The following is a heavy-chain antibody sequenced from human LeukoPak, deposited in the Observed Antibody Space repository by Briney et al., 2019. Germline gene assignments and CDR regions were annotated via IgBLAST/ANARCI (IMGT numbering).Heavy chain of an antibody. CDR1: GDSISSYY. CDR2: IYYSGST. D-gene: IGHD6-13*01. J-gene: IGHJ2*01. Sequence: SETLSLTCTVSGDSISSYYWSWIRQPPGKGLEWIGYIYYSGSTNYNPSLKSRVTISGDTSKNQFSLKLSSVTAADTAVYYCARDKGLAAAGHWYFDLWGRGTLVTVSS. CDR3: ARDKGLAAAGHWYFDL. V-gene: IGHV4-59*01.